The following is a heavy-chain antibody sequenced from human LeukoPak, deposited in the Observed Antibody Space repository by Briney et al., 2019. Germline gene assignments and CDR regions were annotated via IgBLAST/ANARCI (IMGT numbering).Heavy chain of an antibody. CDR2: ITLSGGNT. V-gene: IGHV3-23*01. CDR3: AKRGNPAVGHHYLDV. Sequence: GGSLRLSCAASGFPFSSYDMSWVRQAPGKGLEWVSSITLSGGNTFYADSVMGRFTISRDNSKNTLYLQMNSLSAEDTAVYYCAKRGNPAVGHHYLDVWGKGTTVSVSS. J-gene: IGHJ6*03. D-gene: IGHD2-2*01. CDR1: GFPFSSYD.